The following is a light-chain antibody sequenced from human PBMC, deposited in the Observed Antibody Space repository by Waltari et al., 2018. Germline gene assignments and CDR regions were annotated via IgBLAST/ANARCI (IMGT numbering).Light chain of an antibody. V-gene: IGLV4-69*01. J-gene: IGLJ3*02. CDR3: QTGGHGTWV. Sequence: QLVLTQSPSASASLGASVKLTCTLSSGHSTNIIAWLQQQPEKGPRFLMNVKSDGRHNKGVGIPDRFSGSSSGAERYLTISSLQSEDEADYYCQTGGHGTWVFGGGTRLTVL. CDR2: VKSDGRH. CDR1: SGHSTNI.